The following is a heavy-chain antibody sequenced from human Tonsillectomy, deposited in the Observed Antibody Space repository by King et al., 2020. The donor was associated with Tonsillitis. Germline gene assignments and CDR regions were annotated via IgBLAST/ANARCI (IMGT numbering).Heavy chain of an antibody. Sequence: VQLVQSGAEVKKPGASVRVSCQASGYTFSGFYMHWVRQAPGQGLEWMGWINPSTGDTNSAQNFSGRVTMTRDTSISTAYMELTTLTSDDKAVYYCAVESGYSSGWSPGFDPWGQGTLVSVSS. D-gene: IGHD6-19*01. V-gene: IGHV1-2*02. CDR3: AVESGYSSGWSPGFDP. CDR1: GYTFSGFY. J-gene: IGHJ5*02. CDR2: INPSTGDT.